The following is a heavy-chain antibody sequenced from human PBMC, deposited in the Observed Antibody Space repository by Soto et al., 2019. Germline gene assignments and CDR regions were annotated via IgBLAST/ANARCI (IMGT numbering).Heavy chain of an antibody. V-gene: IGHV3-23*01. Sequence: EVQLLESGGGLVQPGGSLRLSCAASGFTFSSYGMSWVRQAPGKGLEWVSAISGSGGSTYYAESVKGRFTISRDNSKNTLYLQMNSLRAEDTALYYCAXXXXRFTNTYYSDYFEYWGQGTLVTVSS. D-gene: IGHD1-26*01. CDR1: GFTFSSYG. CDR2: ISGSGGST. CDR3: AXXXXRFTNTYYSDYFEY. J-gene: IGHJ4*02.